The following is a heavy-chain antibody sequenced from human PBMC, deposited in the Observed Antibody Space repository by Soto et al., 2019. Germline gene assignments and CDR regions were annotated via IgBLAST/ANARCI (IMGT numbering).Heavy chain of an antibody. CDR1: GFTFSSYA. V-gene: IGHV3-23*01. CDR2: LSGSGGST. Sequence: EVQLLESGGGLVQPGGSLRLSCAASGFTFSSYAMSWVRQAPGKGLEWVSALSGSGGSTYYADSVKGQFTISRDNSKNTLYLQMNSLRDEDTAVYYCAKEKRVLRFLEWLSKYGMDVWGQGTTVTVSS. CDR3: AKEKRVLRFLEWLSKYGMDV. D-gene: IGHD3-3*01. J-gene: IGHJ6*02.